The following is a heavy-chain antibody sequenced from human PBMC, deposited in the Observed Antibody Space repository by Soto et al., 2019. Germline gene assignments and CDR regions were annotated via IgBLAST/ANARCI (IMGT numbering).Heavy chain of an antibody. J-gene: IGHJ4*02. CDR1: GFTFSSYA. V-gene: IGHV3-23*01. Sequence: PGGSLRLSCAASGFTFSSYAMSWVRQAPGKGLEWVSAISGSGGSTYYADSVKGRFTISRDNSKNTLYLQMNSLRAEDTAVYYCAKSGGEYCSSTSCYITLADYWGQGTLVTVSS. CDR3: AKSGGEYCSSTSCYITLADY. D-gene: IGHD2-2*02. CDR2: ISGSGGST.